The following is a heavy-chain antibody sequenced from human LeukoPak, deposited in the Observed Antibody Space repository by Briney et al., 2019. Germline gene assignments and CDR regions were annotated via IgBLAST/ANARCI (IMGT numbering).Heavy chain of an antibody. CDR2: ISWNSGSI. CDR1: GFTFDDYA. V-gene: IGHV3-9*03. CDR3: AKDMSRGPRYYFDY. D-gene: IGHD3-10*01. Sequence: GGSLRLSCAASGFTFDDYAMHWVRQAPGKGLEWVSGISWNSGSIGYADSVKGRFTISRDNAKNSLYLQMNSLRAEDMALYYCAKDMSRGPRYYFDYWGQGTLVTVSS. J-gene: IGHJ4*02.